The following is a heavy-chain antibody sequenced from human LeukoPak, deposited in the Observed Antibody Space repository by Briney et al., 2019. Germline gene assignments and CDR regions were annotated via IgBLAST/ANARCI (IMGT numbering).Heavy chain of an antibody. V-gene: IGHV3-64D*06. CDR1: GFTFSRYA. D-gene: IGHD3-10*01. Sequence: GGSLRLSCSASGFTFSRYAMHWVRQAPGKGLEYVSAISSNGGSTYYADSVKGRFTISRDNSKNTLYLQMSSLRAEDTSVYYCVKDGPGSGNPFDYWGQGTLVTDSS. J-gene: IGHJ4*02. CDR2: ISSNGGST. CDR3: VKDGPGSGNPFDY.